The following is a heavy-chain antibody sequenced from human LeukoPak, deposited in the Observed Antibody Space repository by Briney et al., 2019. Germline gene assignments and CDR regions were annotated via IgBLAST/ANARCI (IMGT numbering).Heavy chain of an antibody. CDR2: IYVTGST. CDR1: GASITSYY. CDR3: AREEYTEGVLRYFDWFPPAFDI. V-gene: IGHV4-4*07. D-gene: IGHD3-9*01. J-gene: IGHJ3*02. Sequence: SETLSLTCTVSGASITSYYWSWIRQPAGKGLEWIGRIYVTGSTNYNPSLESRVTMSLDTSKNHLSLKVTSVTAADTAVYYCAREEYTEGVLRYFDWFPPAFDIWGQGTMVTVSS.